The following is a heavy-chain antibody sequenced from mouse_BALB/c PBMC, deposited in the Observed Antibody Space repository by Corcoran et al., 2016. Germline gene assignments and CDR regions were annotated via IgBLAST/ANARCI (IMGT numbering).Heavy chain of an antibody. Sequence: LVKTGASVKISCKASGYSFTGYYMHWVKQSHGKSLEWIGYISCYNGATSYNQKFKGKATITADTSSNTAYLQLSSLTSEDTAGYYCARCNWYFDVWGAGTTVTVSS. V-gene: IGHV1S34*01. CDR2: ISCYNGAT. CDR3: ARCNWYFDV. CDR1: GYSFTGYY. J-gene: IGHJ1*01.